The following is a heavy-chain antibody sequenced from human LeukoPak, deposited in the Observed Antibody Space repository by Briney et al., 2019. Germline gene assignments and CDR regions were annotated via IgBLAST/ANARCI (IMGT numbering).Heavy chain of an antibody. Sequence: PSQTLSLTCAVSGGSISSGGYSWSWIRQPPGKGLEWIGYIYHSGSTYYNPSLKSRVTISVDRSKNQFSLKLSSVTAADTAVYYCARDGIAAAGNYFDYWGQGTLVTVSS. CDR2: IYHSGST. CDR3: ARDGIAAAGNYFDY. J-gene: IGHJ4*02. CDR1: GGSISSGGYS. D-gene: IGHD6-13*01. V-gene: IGHV4-30-2*01.